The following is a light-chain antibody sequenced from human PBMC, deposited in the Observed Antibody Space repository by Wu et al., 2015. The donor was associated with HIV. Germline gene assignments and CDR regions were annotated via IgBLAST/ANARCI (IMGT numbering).Light chain of an antibody. J-gene: IGKJ1*01. CDR2: GAS. V-gene: IGKV3-20*01. CDR1: QSVSSSY. Sequence: EIVLTQSPGTLSLSPGERATLSCRASQSVSSSYLAWYQQKPGQAPRLLIYGASDRAADIPDRISGSGSGADFTLTIGRLEPEDFAVYFCQQYDRSPWTFGQGTKVEIK. CDR3: QQYDRSPWT.